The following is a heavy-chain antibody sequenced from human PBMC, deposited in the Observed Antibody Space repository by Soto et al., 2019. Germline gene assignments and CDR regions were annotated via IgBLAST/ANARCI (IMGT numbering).Heavy chain of an antibody. V-gene: IGHV4-31*03. J-gene: IGHJ6*02. CDR3: AAPRGGYSRDSYGMDV. D-gene: IGHD6-13*01. Sequence: QVQLQESGPGLVKPSQTLCLTFTVSGGSISNVCYWTWIRQHPGTGLEWIGYIYYSGSTYYNPSLKSRATLSVSTSKTQFSLKLSSVTAADTAVSYGAAPRGGYSRDSYGMDVWGQGTTVTVSS. CDR1: GGSISNVCY. CDR2: IYYSGST.